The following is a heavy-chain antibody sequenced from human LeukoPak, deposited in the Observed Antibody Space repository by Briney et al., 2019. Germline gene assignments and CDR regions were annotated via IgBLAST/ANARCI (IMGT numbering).Heavy chain of an antibody. CDR1: GGTFSSYA. V-gene: IGHV1-69*13. CDR3: ARDLGIAVHQPYPGY. J-gene: IGHJ4*02. D-gene: IGHD6-19*01. CDR2: IIPIFGTA. Sequence: GASVKVSCKASGGTFSSYAISWVRQAPGQGLEWMGGIIPIFGTANYAQEFQGRVTITADESTSTAYMELSSLRSEDTAVYYCARDLGIAVHQPYPGYWGQGTLVTVSS.